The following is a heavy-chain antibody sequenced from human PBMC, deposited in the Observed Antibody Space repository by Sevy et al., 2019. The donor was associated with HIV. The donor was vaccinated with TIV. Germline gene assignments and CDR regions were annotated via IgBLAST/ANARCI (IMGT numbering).Heavy chain of an antibody. D-gene: IGHD1-1*01. J-gene: IGHJ4*02. CDR2: IKQDGSEK. CDR3: ARYSGEFDY. Sequence: GESLKISCAASGFTFSSYWMSWVRQAPGKGLEWVANIKQDGSEKYYVDSVKGRFTISRDNAKNSLYLQMNSLRAEDTAVCYCARYSGEFDYWGQGTLVTVS. V-gene: IGHV3-7*01. CDR1: GFTFSSYW.